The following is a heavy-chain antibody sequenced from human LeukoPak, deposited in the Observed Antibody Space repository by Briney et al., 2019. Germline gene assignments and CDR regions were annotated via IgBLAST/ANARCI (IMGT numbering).Heavy chain of an antibody. CDR2: IYYRGTT. D-gene: IGHD2-15*01. CDR1: GASIRGFY. J-gene: IGHJ2*01. CDR3: ARRAVVVLSPEWYFDL. Sequence: PSETLSLTCSVSGASIRGFYWSWIRQVPGKGLEWIGYIYYRGTTNTNPSLKGRVTISDDTSRNQVSLSLSSVTAADTAVYFCARRAVVVLSPEWYFDLWGRGTLVTVSS. V-gene: IGHV4-59*08.